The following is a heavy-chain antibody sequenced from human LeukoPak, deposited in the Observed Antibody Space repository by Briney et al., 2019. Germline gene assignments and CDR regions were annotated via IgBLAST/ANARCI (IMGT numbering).Heavy chain of an antibody. J-gene: IGHJ5*02. V-gene: IGHV4-4*07. CDR3: ARDRYYYGSGSQYPFDP. CDR2: IYTSGST. D-gene: IGHD3-10*01. CDR1: GGSISSYY. Sequence: SETLSLTCTVSGGSISSYYWSWIRQPAGKGLEWIGRIYTSGSTNYNPSLKSRVTISVDTSKNQFSLKLSSVTAADTAVYYCARDRYYYGSGSQYPFDPWGQGTLVTVSS.